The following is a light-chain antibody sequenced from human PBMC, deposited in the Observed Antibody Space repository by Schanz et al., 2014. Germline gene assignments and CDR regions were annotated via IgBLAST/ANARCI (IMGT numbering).Light chain of an antibody. Sequence: DVVMTQSPLSLPVTPGEPASISCRSSQSLLSSNGRNYLNWYLQKPGQPPQLLIFLASDRASGVPDRFSGSGSGTDFTLKISRVEAEDVGVYYCMQATHWPGTFGQGTKLEIK. CDR2: LAS. CDR3: MQATHWPGT. V-gene: IGKV2-28*01. CDR1: QSLLSSNGRNY. J-gene: IGKJ2*01.